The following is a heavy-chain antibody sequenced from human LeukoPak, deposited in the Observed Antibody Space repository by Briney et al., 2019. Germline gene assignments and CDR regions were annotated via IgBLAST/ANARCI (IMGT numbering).Heavy chain of an antibody. Sequence: ASVKVSCKASGYTFTNYDISWVRQATGRGLEWMGRLNTNSGNTGYAQKFQGRVTITRTTSINTAYMELRSLTSEDTAVYYCARAMCSSSSCFFDPWGQGTLVTVSS. J-gene: IGHJ5*02. CDR1: GYTFTNYD. V-gene: IGHV1-8*03. CDR3: ARAMCSSSSCFFDP. CDR2: LNTNSGNT. D-gene: IGHD2-2*01.